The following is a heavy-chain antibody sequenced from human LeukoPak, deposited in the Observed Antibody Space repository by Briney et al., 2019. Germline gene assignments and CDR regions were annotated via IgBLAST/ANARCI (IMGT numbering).Heavy chain of an antibody. D-gene: IGHD3-22*01. Sequence: SQTLSLTCTVSGGSISSGGYYWSWIRQHPGKGLEWIGYIYYSGSTYYNPSLKSRVTISVDTSKNQFSLKLSSVTAADTAVYYCAREGNYYDSSGYTKRFDYWGQGTLVTVFS. J-gene: IGHJ4*02. CDR1: GGSISSGGYY. V-gene: IGHV4-31*03. CDR2: IYYSGST. CDR3: AREGNYYDSSGYTKRFDY.